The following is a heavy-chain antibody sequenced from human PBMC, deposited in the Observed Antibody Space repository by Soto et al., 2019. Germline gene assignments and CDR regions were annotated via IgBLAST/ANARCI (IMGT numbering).Heavy chain of an antibody. CDR2: ISSSSSYI. J-gene: IGHJ3*02. CDR3: ARDGCSGGSCYYSDAFDI. V-gene: IGHV3-21*01. D-gene: IGHD2-15*01. CDR1: GFTFSSYS. Sequence: EVQLVESGGGLVKPGGSLRLSCAASGFTFSSYSMNWVRHAPGKGLEWVSSISSSSSYIYYADLVKGRFTISTDNAKNSLYLKMNSVRAEDTAVYYCARDGCSGGSCYYSDAFDIWGQGTMVTVSS.